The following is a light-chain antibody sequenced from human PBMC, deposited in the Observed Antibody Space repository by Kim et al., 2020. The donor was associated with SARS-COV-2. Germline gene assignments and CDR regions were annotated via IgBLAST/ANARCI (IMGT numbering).Light chain of an antibody. Sequence: VTINCKASPSLLSSKDDKIHLAWYQQKPGRPPELLIYWASARESGVPDRFSGSGSGTDFPLTISSLQAVDVAVYYCQQYNSHPKTFGQRAKVEIK. CDR3: QQYNSHPKT. V-gene: IGKV4-1*01. CDR2: WAS. CDR1: PSLLSSKDDKIH. J-gene: IGKJ1*01.